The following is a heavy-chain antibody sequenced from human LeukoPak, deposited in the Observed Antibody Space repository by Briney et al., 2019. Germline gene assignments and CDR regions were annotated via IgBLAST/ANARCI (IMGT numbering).Heavy chain of an antibody. J-gene: IGHJ4*02. V-gene: IGHV3-11*04. Sequence: GGSLRLSCAASGFTVSSNYVSWVRQAPGKGLEWVSYITRSGDTIYYADSVKGRFTISRDNAKNSLYLQMNSLRAEDTAVYYCARDQPSSWYYFDYWGQGTLVTVSS. CDR1: GFTVSSNY. CDR3: ARDQPSSWYYFDY. CDR2: ITRSGDTI. D-gene: IGHD6-13*01.